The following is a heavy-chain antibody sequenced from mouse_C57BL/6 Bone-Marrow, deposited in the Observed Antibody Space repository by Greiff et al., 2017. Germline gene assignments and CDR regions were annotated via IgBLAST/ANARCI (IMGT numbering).Heavy chain of an antibody. J-gene: IGHJ4*01. CDR2: IDPNSGGT. CDR1: GYTFTSSW. Sequence: QVQLQQPGAELVKPGASVTLSCKASGYTFTSSWMHWVKQRPGRGLEWIGRIDPNSGGTKYNEKFKSKATLTVDKPSSTAYMQLSSLTSEDSAVYYCARGGGVRGNYYAMDYWGQGTSVTVSS. CDR3: ARGGGVRGNYYAMDY. V-gene: IGHV1-72*01. D-gene: IGHD2-14*01.